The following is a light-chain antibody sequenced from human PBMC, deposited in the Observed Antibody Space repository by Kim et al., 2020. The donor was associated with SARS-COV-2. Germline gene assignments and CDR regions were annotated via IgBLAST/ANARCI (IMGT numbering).Light chain of an antibody. CDR3: QQYAYSPGT. CDR2: GAS. V-gene: IGKV3-20*01. J-gene: IGKJ1*01. Sequence: SPGERATLSGRASQSVSNNYLAWYQQKPGQAPRLLIYGASSRATGIPDRFSGSGSGTDFTLTISGLEPEDFAVYYCQQYAYSPGTFGQGTKVDIK. CDR1: QSVSNNY.